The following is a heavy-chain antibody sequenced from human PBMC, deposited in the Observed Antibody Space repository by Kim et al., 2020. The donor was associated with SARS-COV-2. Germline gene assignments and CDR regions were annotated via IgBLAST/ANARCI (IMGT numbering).Heavy chain of an antibody. V-gene: IGHV4-34*01. CDR3: ARVSYGSGSYYLVGYYYYYGMDV. D-gene: IGHD3-10*01. CDR2: INHSGST. CDR1: GGSFSGYY. Sequence: SETLSLTCAVYGGSFSGYYWSWIRQPPGKGLEWIGEINHSGSTNYNPSLKSRVTISVDTSKNQFSLKLSSVTAADTAVYYCARVSYGSGSYYLVGYYYYYGMDVWGQGTTVTVSS. J-gene: IGHJ6*02.